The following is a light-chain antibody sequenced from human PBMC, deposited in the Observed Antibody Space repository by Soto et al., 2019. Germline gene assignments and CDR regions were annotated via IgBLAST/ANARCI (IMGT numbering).Light chain of an antibody. CDR2: DAS. Sequence: EIVLTQSPATLSLSPGERATLSCRASQSVSSSLGWYQQKPGQAPRLLIYDASSRATGIPARFSGSGSGTDFTHTISSLEPEDFAVYYCQQRSNWPRLTFGGGTKVEIK. CDR3: QQRSNWPRLT. J-gene: IGKJ4*01. V-gene: IGKV3-11*01. CDR1: QSVSSS.